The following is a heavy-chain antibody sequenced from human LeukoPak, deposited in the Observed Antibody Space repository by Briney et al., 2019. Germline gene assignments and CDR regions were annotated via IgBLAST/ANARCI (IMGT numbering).Heavy chain of an antibody. Sequence: GGSPRLSCAASGFTFSSYEMNWVRQAPGKGLEWVSYISSSGSTIYYADSVKGRFTISRDNAKNSLYLQMNSLRAEDTAVYYCARENPWGLRWIPCHYMDVWGKGTTVTISS. V-gene: IGHV3-48*03. J-gene: IGHJ6*03. CDR3: ARENPWGLRWIPCHYMDV. D-gene: IGHD4-23*01. CDR2: ISSSGSTI. CDR1: GFTFSSYE.